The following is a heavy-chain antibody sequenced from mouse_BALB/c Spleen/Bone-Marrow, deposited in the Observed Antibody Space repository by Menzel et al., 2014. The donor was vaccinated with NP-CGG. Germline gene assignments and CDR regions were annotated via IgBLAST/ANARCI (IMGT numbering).Heavy chain of an antibody. V-gene: IGHV5-9-2*01. D-gene: IGHD2-4*01. Sequence: EVQGVESGGGLVKSGGSLKLSCAASGFSFNSYGMSWVRQTPEKRLEWVATISGGGSYTFYPDSVKGRFTISRDNAKNNLCLQLSNLRSEDTALYYCARHAYYDQTEVSFVYWGQGTLVTVSA. CDR1: GFSFNSYG. CDR3: ARHAYYDQTEVSFVY. CDR2: ISGGGSYT. J-gene: IGHJ3*01.